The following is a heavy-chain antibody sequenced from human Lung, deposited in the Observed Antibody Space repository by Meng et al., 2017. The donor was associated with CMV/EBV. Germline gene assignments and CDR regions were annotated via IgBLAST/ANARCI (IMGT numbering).Heavy chain of an antibody. CDR1: GVSISSNIR. CDR2: IDDSGST. D-gene: IGHD1-26*01. Sequence: QGRLAESGPGLVKPSGTLSLTCGVAGVSISSNIRWTWVRQPPGKGLEWIGDIDDSGSTNYNPSLNSRISISLDKSKNHFSLKVNSVTAADTAVYYCARGKQDAWKLLAYWGQGALVTVSS. J-gene: IGHJ4*02. V-gene: IGHV4-4*02. CDR3: ARGKQDAWKLLAY.